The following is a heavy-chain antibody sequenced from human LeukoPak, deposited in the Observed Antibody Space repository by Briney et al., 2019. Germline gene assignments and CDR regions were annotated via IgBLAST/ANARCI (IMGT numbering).Heavy chain of an antibody. CDR2: INPSGGST. V-gene: IGHV1-46*01. D-gene: IGHD3-3*01. CDR1: GYAFTTYG. J-gene: IGHJ4*02. CDR3: ARGGRAYYDSSLASK. Sequence: GASVKVSCKASGYAFTTYGISWVRQAPGQGLEWMGIINPSGGSTSYAQKFQGRVTMTRDTSTSTVYMELSSLRSEDTAVYYCARGGRAYYDSSLASKWGQGTLVTVSS.